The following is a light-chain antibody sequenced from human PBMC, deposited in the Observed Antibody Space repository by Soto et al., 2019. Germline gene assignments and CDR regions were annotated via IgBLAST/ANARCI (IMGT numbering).Light chain of an antibody. CDR3: QQYGGSSRT. CDR1: QSVRNNY. J-gene: IGKJ1*01. CDR2: ETY. Sequence: IVWTQSPDTLSLSRGERVTLSCRASQSVRNNYLAWYQQKPGQAPRLLIYETYRRATGIPDRFSGSGSGIDFTLTTSRLEPEDFAVYLCQQYGGSSRTFGLGTKVDIK. V-gene: IGKV3-20*01.